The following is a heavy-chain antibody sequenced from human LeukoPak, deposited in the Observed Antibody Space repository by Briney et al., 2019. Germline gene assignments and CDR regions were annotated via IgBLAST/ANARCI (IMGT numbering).Heavy chain of an antibody. J-gene: IGHJ4*02. V-gene: IGHV1-18*01. CDR3: ARETKDYDFWSGYSGYFDY. CDR2: ISAYNGNT. D-gene: IGHD3-3*01. Sequence: ASVTVSCKASGYTFTSYGISWVRQAPGQGLEWMGWISAYNGNTNYAQKLQGRVTMTTDTSTSTAYMELRSLRSDDTAVYYCARETKDYDFWSGYSGYFDYWGQGTLVTVSS. CDR1: GYTFTSYG.